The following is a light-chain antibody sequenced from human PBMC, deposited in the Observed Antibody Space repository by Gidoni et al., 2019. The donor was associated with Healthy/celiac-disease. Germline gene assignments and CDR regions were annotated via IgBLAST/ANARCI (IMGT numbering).Light chain of an antibody. Sequence: DLQMNQSPSSLSASVGDRVTITCRASQSISSYLNWYQQKPGKAPKLLIYAASSLQSGVPSRFSGSGSGTDFILTISSLQPEDFATYYCQQSYSTLMYTFGQGTKLEIK. V-gene: IGKV1-39*01. CDR2: AAS. CDR1: QSISSY. J-gene: IGKJ2*01. CDR3: QQSYSTLMYT.